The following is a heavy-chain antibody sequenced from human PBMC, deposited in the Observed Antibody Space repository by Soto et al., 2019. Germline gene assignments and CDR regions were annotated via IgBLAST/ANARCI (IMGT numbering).Heavy chain of an antibody. CDR2: ITSTADTYAT. J-gene: IGHJ3*02. V-gene: IGHV3-73*01. CDR3: TGSMSFAFDI. CDR1: GFNFSASV. Sequence: EVQLVESGGGLVQPGGSLKISCAASGFNFSASVMHWVRQVSGKGLEWVGRITSTADTYATAYAASVKGRFTVSRDDSKNTAYLQMNSLKTEDTAVNYCTGSMSFAFDIGGQGTMVHVSS.